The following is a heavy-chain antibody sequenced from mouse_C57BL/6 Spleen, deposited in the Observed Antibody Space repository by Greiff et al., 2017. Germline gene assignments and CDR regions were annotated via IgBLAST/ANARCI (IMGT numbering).Heavy chain of an antibody. J-gene: IGHJ4*01. D-gene: IGHD2-5*01. CDR3: ARREVDSNDALDY. CDR1: GYTFTSYW. CDR2: IYPGSGST. V-gene: IGHV1-55*01. Sequence: QVQLQQPGAELVKPGASVKMSCKASGYTFTSYWITWVKQRPGQGLEWIGDIYPGSGSTNYNEKFKSKATLTVDTSSSTAYMQLSSLTSEDSAVYDCARREVDSNDALDYWGQGTSVTVSA.